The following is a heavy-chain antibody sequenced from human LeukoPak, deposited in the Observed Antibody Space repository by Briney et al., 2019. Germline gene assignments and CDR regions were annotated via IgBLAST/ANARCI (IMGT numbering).Heavy chain of an antibody. CDR2: IYHIGSI. CDR1: GGSISGDY. J-gene: IGHJ4*02. CDR3: AGRHPRNSVDC. Sequence: PSETLSLTPTVSGGSISGDYWSWIRQPPGKRLGWIAYIYHIGSINNNLSLTSRVTISLATSMNQSSLKLSSVTAAATAVYYCAGRHPRNSVDCWGQGTLVTVSS. D-gene: IGHD1-26*01. V-gene: IGHV4-59*08.